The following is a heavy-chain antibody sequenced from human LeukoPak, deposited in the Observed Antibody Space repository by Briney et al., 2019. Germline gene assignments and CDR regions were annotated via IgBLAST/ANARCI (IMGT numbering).Heavy chain of an antibody. Sequence: PSETLSLTGAVYGGSFSGYCWSWIRQPPGKGLEWIRAINHSGSANYNPPLKSRVTISVDTSNNQFSLKLSSVTAADTAVYYCARRAEMGNCSGGSCYSGYFDYWGQGTLVIVSS. D-gene: IGHD2-15*01. CDR1: GGSFSGYC. V-gene: IGHV4-34*01. CDR3: ARRAEMGNCSGGSCYSGYFDY. CDR2: INHSGSA. J-gene: IGHJ4*02.